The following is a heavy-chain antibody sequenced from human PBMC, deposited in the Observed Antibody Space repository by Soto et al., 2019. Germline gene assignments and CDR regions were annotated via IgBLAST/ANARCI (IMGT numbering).Heavy chain of an antibody. V-gene: IGHV1-69*13. CDR2: IIPIFGTA. CDR1: GGTFSSYA. J-gene: IGHJ6*02. Sequence: SVKVSCKASGGTFSSYAISWVRQAPGQGLEWMGGIIPIFGTANYAQKFQGRVTITADESTSTAYMELSSLRSEDTAVYYCAREGYCSSTSCYSYGMDVWGQGTTVTVSS. D-gene: IGHD2-2*02. CDR3: AREGYCSSTSCYSYGMDV.